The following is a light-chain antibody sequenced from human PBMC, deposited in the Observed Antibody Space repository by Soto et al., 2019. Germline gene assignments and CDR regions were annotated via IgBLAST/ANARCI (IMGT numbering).Light chain of an antibody. CDR1: QSISFW. CDR2: KAT. J-gene: IGKJ1*01. Sequence: DIQMTQSPSTLSASVGDRFTITCRANQSISFWLAWYQQKPGKAPKILIYKATTVESGVPSRFSGSGSGTEITLTINGPQPDDFATYYYQHYQSDLRTFGQGTKVDIK. V-gene: IGKV1-5*03. CDR3: QHYQSDLRT.